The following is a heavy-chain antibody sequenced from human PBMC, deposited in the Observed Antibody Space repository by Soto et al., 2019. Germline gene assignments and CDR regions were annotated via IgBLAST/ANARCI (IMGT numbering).Heavy chain of an antibody. Sequence: SETLSLTCAVYGGSSSSFYWSWIRQSPGKRLEWIGEVNHSGSPIYNPSLKTRATISLDASRNQFSLTLNSLTAADTAVYYCADQTSAGYFDSLGQGTLVAVSS. V-gene: IGHV4-34*01. CDR1: GGSSSSFY. CDR2: VNHSGSP. CDR3: ADQTSAGYFDS. J-gene: IGHJ4*02. D-gene: IGHD6-13*01.